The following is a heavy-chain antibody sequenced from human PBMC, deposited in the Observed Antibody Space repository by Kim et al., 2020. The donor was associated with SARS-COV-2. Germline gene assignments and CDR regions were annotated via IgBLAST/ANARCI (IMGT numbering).Heavy chain of an antibody. CDR2: IRKKTHSYTT. D-gene: IGHD3-22*01. CDR3: SRVGYYDSRGYSTNGFDM. CDR1: GFIFSDHH. Sequence: GGSLRLSCAASGFIFSDHHIDWVRQAPGKGLEWVGSIRKKTHSYTTTYAASVKGRFIVSSDDSSNSVYLQMNSLKTEDTAVYYCSRVGYYDSRGYSTNGFDMWGGGTMVSVSS. J-gene: IGHJ3*02. V-gene: IGHV3-72*01.